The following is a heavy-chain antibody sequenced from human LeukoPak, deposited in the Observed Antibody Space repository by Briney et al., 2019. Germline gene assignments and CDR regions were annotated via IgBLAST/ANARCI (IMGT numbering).Heavy chain of an antibody. Sequence: GASVKVSCKASRYTFTDYYIHWVRQAPGQGLEWMGWINPHSGDTNYAQKFQVRVTMTRDTSISTAYMELSRLISDDTAVYYCARYNSYGSPSDAFDIWGQGTMVTVSS. CDR2: INPHSGDT. J-gene: IGHJ3*02. CDR1: RYTFTDYY. D-gene: IGHD5-18*01. CDR3: ARYNSYGSPSDAFDI. V-gene: IGHV1-2*02.